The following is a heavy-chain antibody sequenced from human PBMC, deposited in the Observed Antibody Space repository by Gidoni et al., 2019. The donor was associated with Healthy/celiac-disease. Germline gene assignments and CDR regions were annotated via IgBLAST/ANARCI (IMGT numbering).Heavy chain of an antibody. Sequence: QVQLQESGPGLVKPSQTLSLTGPASGGSISSGSYYWSWIRQPAGKGLEWLGRIYTSGSTNYNPSRKSRVTISVDTSKNQFSLKLSSVTAADTAVYYCAREGYYYDSSGYLDYWGQGTLVTVSS. J-gene: IGHJ4*02. V-gene: IGHV4-61*02. CDR3: AREGYYYDSSGYLDY. CDR2: IYTSGST. D-gene: IGHD3-22*01. CDR1: GGSISSGSYY.